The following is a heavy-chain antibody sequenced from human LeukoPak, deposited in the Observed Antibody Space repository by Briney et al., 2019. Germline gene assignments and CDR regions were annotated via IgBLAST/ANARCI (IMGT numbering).Heavy chain of an antibody. CDR3: ARQNDFRLDY. Sequence: GESLKISCKGSGYSFTSYWIGWVRQMPGKGLEWVGIIYPGDSDTRYSPSLQGQVTISVDTSIGTAYLQWSSLKASDTAIYYCARQNDFRLDYWGQGTLVTVSS. CDR1: GYSFTSYW. V-gene: IGHV5-51*01. CDR2: IYPGDSDT. J-gene: IGHJ4*02. D-gene: IGHD3-3*01.